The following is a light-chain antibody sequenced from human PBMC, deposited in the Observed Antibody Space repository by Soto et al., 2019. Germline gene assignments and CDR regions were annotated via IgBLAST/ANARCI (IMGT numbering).Light chain of an antibody. J-gene: IGKJ2*01. V-gene: IGKV4-1*01. CDR2: WAS. CDR3: HQYYSSMYT. Sequence: DIVMTQSPDSLAVSLGERATINCKSSQSVLYSPDNKNYLAWCQQKPGQPPRLLIYWASTRESGVPDRFSGSGSGTDFTLTISSLQAEDVAVYYCHQYYSSMYTFGQGTKLEIK. CDR1: QSVLYSPDNKNY.